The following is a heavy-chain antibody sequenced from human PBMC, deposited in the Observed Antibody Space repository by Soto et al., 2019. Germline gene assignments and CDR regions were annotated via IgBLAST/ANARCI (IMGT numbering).Heavy chain of an antibody. CDR2: IIPIFGTA. D-gene: IGHD2-2*01. Sequence: SVKVSCKASGGTCSSYAISCVLQSPVQGLEWMGGIIPIFGTANYAQKFQGRVTITADESTSTAYMELSSLRSEDTAVYYCARDSRAYCSSTSCFQDFDYWGQGALVTVSS. V-gene: IGHV1-69*13. CDR1: GGTCSSYA. CDR3: ARDSRAYCSSTSCFQDFDY. J-gene: IGHJ4*02.